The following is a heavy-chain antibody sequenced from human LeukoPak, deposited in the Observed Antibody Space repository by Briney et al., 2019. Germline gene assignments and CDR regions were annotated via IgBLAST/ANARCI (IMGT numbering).Heavy chain of an antibody. Sequence: GEYLKISCAASGFTFSDHYMDWVRQAPGKGLEWVGRIRKKANSYTTEFAASVKGRFTISRDDSKNSLYLQMNGLKTDDTAVYFCARASSTYYYDYWGQGTLVSVST. CDR2: IRKKANSYTT. CDR1: GFTFSDHY. J-gene: IGHJ4*02. CDR3: ARASSTYYYDY. V-gene: IGHV3-72*01. D-gene: IGHD6-13*01.